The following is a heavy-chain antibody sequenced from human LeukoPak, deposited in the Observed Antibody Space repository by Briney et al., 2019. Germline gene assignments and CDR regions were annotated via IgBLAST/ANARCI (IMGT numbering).Heavy chain of an antibody. V-gene: IGHV4-4*07. CDR1: GGAISSHS. Sequence: SETLPLTCTVSGGAISSHSWNWIRQPAGKGLEWIGRIYRSGSTNYNPSLKSRVTMSVDTSKNQFTLKLTSVTAADTAMYYCGRGGITGTTSLDYWGQGTLVTVS. D-gene: IGHD1-20*01. CDR2: IYRSGST. J-gene: IGHJ4*02. CDR3: GRGGITGTTSLDY.